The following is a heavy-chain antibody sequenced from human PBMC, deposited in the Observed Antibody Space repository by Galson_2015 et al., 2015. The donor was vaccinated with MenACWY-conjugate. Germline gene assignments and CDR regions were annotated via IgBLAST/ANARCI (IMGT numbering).Heavy chain of an antibody. CDR1: GFTFSTYW. Sequence: SLRLSCATSGFTFSTYWMTWVRQAPGKGLEWVANIKPDGSEKYYVDSVKGRFTISRDNAQNSLFLQMSSLRAEDTAVYYCARETLLTARRRYFHHWGQGTLVTGSS. CDR3: ARETLLTARRRYFHH. CDR2: IKPDGSEK. J-gene: IGHJ1*01. V-gene: IGHV3-7*03. D-gene: IGHD6-6*01.